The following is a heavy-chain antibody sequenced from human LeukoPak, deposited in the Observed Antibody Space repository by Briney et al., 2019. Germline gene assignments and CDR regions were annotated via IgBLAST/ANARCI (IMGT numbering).Heavy chain of an antibody. CDR2: IYYSGST. J-gene: IGHJ4*02. CDR1: GGSISSSSYY. Sequence: PSETLSLTCTVSGGSISSSSYYWGWIRQPPGKGLEWIGSIYYSGSTYYNPSLKSRVTISVDRSKNQFSLKLSSVTAADTAVYYCARNYGSGSYYPDYWGQGTLVTVSS. CDR3: ARNYGSGSYYPDY. V-gene: IGHV4-39*07. D-gene: IGHD3-10*01.